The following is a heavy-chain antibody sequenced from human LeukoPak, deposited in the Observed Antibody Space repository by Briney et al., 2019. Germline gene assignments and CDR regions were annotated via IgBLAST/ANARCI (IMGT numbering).Heavy chain of an antibody. CDR2: IYSGGST. Sequence: GSLRLSCAASGFTVSSNYMSWVRPAPGEGLEWVSVIYSGGSTYYADSVKGRFTISRDNSKNTLYLQMNSLRAEDTAVYYCARGKPLYGMGVWGQGTTVTVSS. V-gene: IGHV3-53*01. CDR1: GFTVSSNY. CDR3: ARGKPLYGMGV. J-gene: IGHJ6*02.